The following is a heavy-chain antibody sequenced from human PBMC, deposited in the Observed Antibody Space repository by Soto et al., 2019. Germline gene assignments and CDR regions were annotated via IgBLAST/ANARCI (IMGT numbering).Heavy chain of an antibody. CDR1: GFTFSTYA. D-gene: IGHD6-19*01. V-gene: IGHV3-23*01. Sequence: PGGSVRLACAASGFTFSTYAMNWVRQAPGKGLEWVSGISGSGDSTYYADSVKGRFTVSRDNSKNTLYLQMNSLRAEDTAVFYCAKERSSGWSLDYWGQGTLVTVS. CDR3: AKERSSGWSLDY. J-gene: IGHJ4*02. CDR2: ISGSGDST.